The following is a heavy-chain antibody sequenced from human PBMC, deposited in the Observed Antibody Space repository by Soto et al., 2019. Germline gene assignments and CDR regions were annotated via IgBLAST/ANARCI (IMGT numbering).Heavy chain of an antibody. D-gene: IGHD3-10*01. J-gene: IGHJ3*02. Sequence: QVQLVQSGAEVKKPGSSVKVSCKASGGTFSSYTISWVRQAPGQGLEWMGRIIPILGIANYAQKFQGRVTITADKSTSTDYMELSSLRSEDTAVYYCATEYYYGSGAFDIWGQGTMVTVSS. CDR2: IIPILGIA. CDR1: GGTFSSYT. CDR3: ATEYYYGSGAFDI. V-gene: IGHV1-69*08.